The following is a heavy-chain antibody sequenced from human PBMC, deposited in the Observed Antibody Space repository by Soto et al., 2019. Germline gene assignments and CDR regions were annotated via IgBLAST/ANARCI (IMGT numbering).Heavy chain of an antibody. D-gene: IGHD3-22*01. J-gene: IGHJ4*02. CDR3: AILGTYYFDNSDNYFDF. Sequence: ASVKVSCKASGGTFSSYTISWVRQAPGQGLEWMGRIIPILGIANYAQKFQGRVTITADKSTSTAYMELSSLRSEDTAVYYCAILGTYYFDNSDNYFDFWGQGSQVTVSS. CDR1: GGTFSSYT. V-gene: IGHV1-69*02. CDR2: IIPILGIA.